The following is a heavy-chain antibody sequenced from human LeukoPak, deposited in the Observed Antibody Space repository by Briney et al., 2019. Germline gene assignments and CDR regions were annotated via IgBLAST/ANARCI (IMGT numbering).Heavy chain of an antibody. CDR2: ISAYNGNT. V-gene: IGHV1-18*01. CDR1: GYTFTSYG. D-gene: IGHD1-1*01. Sequence: ASVKVSCKASGYTFTSYGFSWVRQPPGQGLEWMGWISAYNGNTNYAQKLQGRATMTTDTSISTAYMELTSLRSDNTAVYYCARRIWNDVYYYYGMDGWGQGTTVTVS. CDR3: ARRIWNDVYYYYGMDG. J-gene: IGHJ6*02.